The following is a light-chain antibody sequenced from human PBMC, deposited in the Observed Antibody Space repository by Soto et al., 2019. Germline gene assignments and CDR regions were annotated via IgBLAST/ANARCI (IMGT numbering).Light chain of an antibody. CDR1: QTVTSNY. CDR2: GAS. J-gene: IGKJ1*01. V-gene: IGKV3-20*01. CDR3: QQYGNTPWT. Sequence: EILLTQSPGTLSLSPGERVTLSCRASQTVTSNYLDWYQQRPGQAPRLLIYGASSRATGVPERFSGGGSGTDFTLTISRLEPEDCAFYFCQQYGNTPWTFGQGATVEIK.